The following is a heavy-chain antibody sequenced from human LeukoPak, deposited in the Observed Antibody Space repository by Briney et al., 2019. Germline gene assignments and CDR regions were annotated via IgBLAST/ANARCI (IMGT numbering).Heavy chain of an antibody. V-gene: IGHV1-18*04. CDR1: GYTFTSYY. Sequence: GASVKVSCKASGYTFTSYYMHWVRQAPGQGLEWMGWISAYNGNTNYAQKLQGRVTMTTDTSTNTAYMELRSLRSDDAAVYYCAKGVVGASGAFDIWGQGTMVTVSS. J-gene: IGHJ3*02. D-gene: IGHD1-26*01. CDR2: ISAYNGNT. CDR3: AKGVVGASGAFDI.